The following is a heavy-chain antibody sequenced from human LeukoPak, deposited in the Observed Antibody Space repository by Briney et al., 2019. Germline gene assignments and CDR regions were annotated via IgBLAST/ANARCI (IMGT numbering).Heavy chain of an antibody. V-gene: IGHV3-73*01. CDR3: TRGIAAGLADP. CDR1: GFTFSGSA. Sequence: GGSLRLSCAASGFTFSGSAMPWVRQASGKGLEWVGRIISKANSYATAYAASVKGRFTISRDDSKNTAYLQMNSLKTEDTAVYYCTRGIAAGLADPWGQGTLVTVSS. D-gene: IGHD6-13*01. CDR2: IISKANSYAT. J-gene: IGHJ5*02.